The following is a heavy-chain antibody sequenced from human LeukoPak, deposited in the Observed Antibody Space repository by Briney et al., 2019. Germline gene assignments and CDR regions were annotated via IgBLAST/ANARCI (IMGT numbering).Heavy chain of an antibody. CDR3: ARGYGSGSYNNFDQ. CDR2: IHYTGNT. CDR1: GASVKGYY. D-gene: IGHD3-10*01. Sequence: PSETLSLTCTVSGASVKGYYWSWLRQPPGKGLEWVGYIHYTGNTDYNPSLTSRVTMSVDTSKNQFYLMLTSVTAADTAVYYCARGYGSGSYNNFDQWGQGLLVAVSS. V-gene: IGHV4-59*02. J-gene: IGHJ4*02.